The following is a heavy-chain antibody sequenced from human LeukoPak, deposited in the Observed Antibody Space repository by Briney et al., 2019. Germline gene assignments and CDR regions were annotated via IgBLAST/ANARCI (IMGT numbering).Heavy chain of an antibody. V-gene: IGHV4-61*02. CDR1: GGSISSGSYY. CDR2: IYASGST. J-gene: IGHJ4*02. D-gene: IGHD5-18*01. CDR3: ARDTAMVTGDY. Sequence: SETLSLTCAVSGGSISSGSYYWRWIRQPAGKGLEWIGRIYASGSTNYNPSLKSRVTISVDTSKNQFSLKLSSVTAADTAEYYCARDTAMVTGDYWGQGTLVTVSP.